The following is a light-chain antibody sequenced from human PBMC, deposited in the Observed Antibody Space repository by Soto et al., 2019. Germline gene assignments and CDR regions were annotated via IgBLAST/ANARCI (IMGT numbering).Light chain of an antibody. CDR1: QSISSY. J-gene: IGKJ3*01. V-gene: IGKV1-5*01. CDR2: DAS. CDR3: QHYNTYSKT. Sequence: DIQMTQSASSLSASVGDRFTITFRASQSISSYLNWYQQKPGKAPNLLIYDASILASGVPSRFSGGGFGTEFTLNISSLQPDDSAIYYCQHYNTYSKTFGPGTKVDI.